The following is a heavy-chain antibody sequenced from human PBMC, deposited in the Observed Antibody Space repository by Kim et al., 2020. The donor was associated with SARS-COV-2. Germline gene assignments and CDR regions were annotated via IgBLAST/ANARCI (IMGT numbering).Heavy chain of an antibody. Sequence: ADCVQGRFTNSRDKDKNSLYLQMNSLRSEDTAVFYCGRALTDDGGNGFDFWGQGTLVTVSS. J-gene: IGHJ4*02. V-gene: IGHV3-11*06. CDR3: GRALTDDGGNGFDF. D-gene: IGHD4-17*01.